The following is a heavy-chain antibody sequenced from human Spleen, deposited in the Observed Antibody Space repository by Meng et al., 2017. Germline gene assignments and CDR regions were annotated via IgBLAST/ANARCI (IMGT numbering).Heavy chain of an antibody. CDR3: AREGWNDNTGYYIYYFDN. V-gene: IGHV4-4*07. CDR2: IYSSGTT. CDR1: GGSINNDY. Sequence: ESLKISCTVSGGSINNDYWSWIRQPAGKGLEWIGRIYSSGTTYYNPSLESRVSMSVDTSKNQFSLRLTSVTAADTAVYFCAREGWNDNTGYYIYYFDNWGQGTLVTVSS. D-gene: IGHD3-22*01. J-gene: IGHJ4*02.